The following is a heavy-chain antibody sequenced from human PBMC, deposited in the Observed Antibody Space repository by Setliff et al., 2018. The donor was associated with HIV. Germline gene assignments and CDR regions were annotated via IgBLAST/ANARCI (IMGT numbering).Heavy chain of an antibody. Sequence: LSLTCTVSGGSISSYYWSWIRQPPGKGLEWIGYIYTSGSTNYNPSLKSRVTIXXXTSKNQFSLKLSSVTAADTAVYYCASTYYNFWSGYQGIDYWGQGTXXTVSS. CDR1: GGSISSYY. CDR3: ASTYYNFWSGYQGIDY. CDR2: IYTSGST. D-gene: IGHD3-3*01. V-gene: IGHV4-4*08. J-gene: IGHJ4*02.